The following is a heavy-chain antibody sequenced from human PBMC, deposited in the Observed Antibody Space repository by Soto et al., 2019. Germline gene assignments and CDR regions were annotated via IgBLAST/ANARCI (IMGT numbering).Heavy chain of an antibody. CDR3: AKGHYYDSSGAYSYADH. CDR1: GVTFSRYG. Sequence: QVQLVQSGGGVVQPGRSLRLSCAAYGVTFSRYGMHWVRQAPGKGLEWVAIISFDGSNTYFADSVKGRFTISRDNSKNTLELQMSSLRAEDTAVYYCAKGHYYDSSGAYSYADHLGQGTLVTVSS. CDR2: ISFDGSNT. J-gene: IGHJ4*02. V-gene: IGHV3-30*18. D-gene: IGHD3-22*01.